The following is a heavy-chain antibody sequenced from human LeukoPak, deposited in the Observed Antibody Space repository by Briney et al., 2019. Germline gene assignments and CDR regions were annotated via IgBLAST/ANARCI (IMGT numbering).Heavy chain of an antibody. CDR3: ANPDSSGFYFSMRFDF. V-gene: IGHV3-23*01. J-gene: IGHJ4*02. Sequence: GGSLRLSCAASGFTFSSNDMHWVRQSPGQGLEWVSVISDSGSNTYYADSVKGRFTISRDNSKNTLYLQMNSLRADDTAVYYCANPDSSGFYFSMRFDFWGQGTLVTVSS. D-gene: IGHD3-22*01. CDR2: ISDSGSNT. CDR1: GFTFSSND.